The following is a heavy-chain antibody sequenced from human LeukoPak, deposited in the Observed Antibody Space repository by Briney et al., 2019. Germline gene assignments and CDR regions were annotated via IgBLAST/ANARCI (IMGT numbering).Heavy chain of an antibody. D-gene: IGHD1-14*01. V-gene: IGHV4-30-4*08. J-gene: IGHJ3*02. Sequence: PSETLSLTCTVSGGSISSGDYYWSWIRQPPGKGLEWIGYIYYSGSTYYNPSLKSRVTISVDTSKNQFSLKLSSVTAADTAVYYCARGRRGITVKKNWAKNRAFDIWGQGTMVTVSS. CDR2: IYYSGST. CDR1: GGSISSGDYY. CDR3: ARGRRGITVKKNWAKNRAFDI.